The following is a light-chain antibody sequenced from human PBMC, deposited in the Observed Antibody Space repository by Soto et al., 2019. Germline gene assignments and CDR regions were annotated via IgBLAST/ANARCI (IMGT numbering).Light chain of an antibody. CDR2: DTN. Sequence: QAVVTQESSLTVSPGGTVTLTCGSSTGAVTSDHFPFWFQQKPGQAPRALIDDTNTRHSWTPARFSGSLLGGKAALTLSGAQPEDEPDYYCLLAYTGARVFGGGTKLTVL. J-gene: IGLJ2*01. CDR3: LLAYTGARV. CDR1: TGAVTSDHF. V-gene: IGLV7-46*01.